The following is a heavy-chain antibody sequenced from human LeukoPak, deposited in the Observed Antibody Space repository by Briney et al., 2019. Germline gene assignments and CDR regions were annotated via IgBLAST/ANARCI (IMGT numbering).Heavy chain of an antibody. CDR2: IKQDGSEK. J-gene: IGHJ6*03. V-gene: IGHV3-7*01. D-gene: IGHD3-10*01. CDR3: ARAPRITMVRGVIMDMDV. Sequence: GGSLRLSCAASGFTFSSYWMSWVRQAPGKRLEWVANIKQDGSEKYYVDSVKGRFTISRDNAKNSLYLQMDSLRAEDTAVYYCARAPRITMVRGVIMDMDVWGKGTTVTVSS. CDR1: GFTFSSYW.